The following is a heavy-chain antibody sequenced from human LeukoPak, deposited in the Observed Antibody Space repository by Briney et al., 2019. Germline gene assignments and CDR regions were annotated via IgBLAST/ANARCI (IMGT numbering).Heavy chain of an antibody. D-gene: IGHD3-10*01. J-gene: IGHJ4*02. V-gene: IGHV3-48*03. CDR1: GFTFSSYE. CDR2: ISSSGSTI. Sequence: GGSLRLSCAASGFTFSSYEMNWVRQAPGKGLEWVSYISSSGSTIYYADSVKGRFTISRDNAKNSLYLQMNSLRAEDTAVYYCARTLQSQNYYGSGSYARYFDYWGQGTLVTVSS. CDR3: ARTLQSQNYYGSGSYARYFDY.